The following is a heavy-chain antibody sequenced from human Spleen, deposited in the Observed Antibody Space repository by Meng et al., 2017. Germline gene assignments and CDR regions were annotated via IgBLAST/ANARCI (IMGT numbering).Heavy chain of an antibody. Sequence: QTRSLTGAVYSGSFSGYYWSWIRQPPGKGLEWIGEINHSGSTNYNPSLKSRVTISVDTSKNQFSLKLSSVTAADTAVYYCARGKPLDVWGQGTTVTVSS. V-gene: IGHV4-34*01. CDR1: SGSFSGYY. CDR2: INHSGST. J-gene: IGHJ6*02. CDR3: ARGKPLDV.